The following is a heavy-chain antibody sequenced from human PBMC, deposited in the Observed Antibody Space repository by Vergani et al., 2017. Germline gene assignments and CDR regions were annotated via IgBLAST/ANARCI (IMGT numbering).Heavy chain of an antibody. CDR1: GFTFSSYS. Sequence: EVQLVESGGGLVKPGGSLRLSCAASGFTFSSYSMNWVRQAPGKGLEWVSSISSSSSYIYYADSVKGRCAISRDNTKNSLYLQMNSLRAEDTAVYYCARGTAYDYGFDYWGQGTLVTVSS. V-gene: IGHV3-21*01. CDR3: ARGTAYDYGFDY. J-gene: IGHJ4*02. D-gene: IGHD4-17*01. CDR2: ISSSSSYI.